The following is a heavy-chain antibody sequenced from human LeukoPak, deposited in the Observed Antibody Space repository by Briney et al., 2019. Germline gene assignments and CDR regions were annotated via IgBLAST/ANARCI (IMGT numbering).Heavy chain of an antibody. CDR3: ARAGNEYYFDY. D-gene: IGHD1-14*01. V-gene: IGHV3-21*01. CDR2: ISSSSSYI. J-gene: IGHJ4*02. Sequence: GGSLRLSCAASGFTFSSYSMNWVRQAPGKGLEWVSSISSSSSYIYYEDSVKGRFTISRDNAKNSLYLQMNSLRAEDTAVYYCARAGNEYYFDYWGQGTLVTVSS. CDR1: GFTFSSYS.